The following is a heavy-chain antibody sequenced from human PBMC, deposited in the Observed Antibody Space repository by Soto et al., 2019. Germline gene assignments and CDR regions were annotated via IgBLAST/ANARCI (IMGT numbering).Heavy chain of an antibody. CDR2: ISSSGSTI. CDR3: ARVGNGPMDV. V-gene: IGHV3-48*03. D-gene: IGHD2-8*01. J-gene: IGHJ6*02. CDR1: GFTFSSYE. Sequence: VGSLRLSCAASGFTFSSYEMNWVRQAPGKGLEWVSYISSSGSTIYYADSVKGRFTISRDNAKNSLYLQMNSLRAEDTAVYYCARVGNGPMDVWGQGTTVTVSS.